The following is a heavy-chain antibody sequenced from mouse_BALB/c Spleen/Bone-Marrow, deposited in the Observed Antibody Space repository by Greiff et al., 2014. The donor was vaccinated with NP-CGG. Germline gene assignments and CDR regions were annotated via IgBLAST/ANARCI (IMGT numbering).Heavy chain of an antibody. Sequence: VQLQQSGPELVRPGVSVKISCKGSGYTFTDYAMHWVKQSHAKSLEWIGVISTYSGNTNYNQKFKGKATMTVDKSSSTAYMALSRLLTEDSADYYCAKYDGCLGAMDYWGQGTSVTVSS. J-gene: IGHJ4*01. D-gene: IGHD2-2*01. CDR3: AKYDGCLGAMDY. V-gene: IGHV1-67*01. CDR1: GYTFTDYA. CDR2: ISTYSGNT.